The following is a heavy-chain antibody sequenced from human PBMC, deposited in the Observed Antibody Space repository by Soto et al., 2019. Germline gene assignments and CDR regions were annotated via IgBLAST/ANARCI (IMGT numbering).Heavy chain of an antibody. Sequence: PGESLKISCKGSGYSFIDYWIGWVRQMPGKGLECMGIIYPGDSDTRYSPSFQGQVTISADKSISTAYLQWSSLKASDTAMYYCARPRYPGRGYYGMDVWGQGTTVTVSS. V-gene: IGHV5-51*01. CDR1: GYSFIDYW. CDR2: IYPGDSDT. D-gene: IGHD2-15*01. J-gene: IGHJ6*02. CDR3: ARPRYPGRGYYGMDV.